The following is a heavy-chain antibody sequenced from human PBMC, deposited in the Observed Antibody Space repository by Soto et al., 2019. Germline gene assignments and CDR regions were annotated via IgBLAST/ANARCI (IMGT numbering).Heavy chain of an antibody. Sequence: EVQLVESGGGLVQPGGSLRLSCGASGFSVSSTYMNWVRQAPGKGLEWVAVISNRGDTHYADSVKGRFSLSRDISDNTLHLQMSSLSAEDTAVYYCAREPRYCSGGSCSITGDAYDIWGQGTMVTVSS. CDR1: GFSVSSTY. D-gene: IGHD2-15*01. J-gene: IGHJ3*02. V-gene: IGHV3-66*01. CDR2: ISNRGDT. CDR3: AREPRYCSGGSCSITGDAYDI.